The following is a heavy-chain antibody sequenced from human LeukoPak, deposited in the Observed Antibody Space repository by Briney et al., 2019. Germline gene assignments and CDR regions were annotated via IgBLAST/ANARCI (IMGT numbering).Heavy chain of an antibody. CDR2: IYYSGST. J-gene: IGHJ5*02. CDR1: GGSISSGDYY. V-gene: IGHV4-30-4*08. D-gene: IGHD3-22*01. Sequence: SETLSLTCTVSGGSISSGDYYWSWIRQPPGKGLEWIGYIYYSGSTYYNPSLKSRVTISVDTSKNQFSLKLSSVTAADTAVYYCARDLGNYYDSSGYYPWGQGTLVTVSS. CDR3: ARDLGNYYDSSGYYP.